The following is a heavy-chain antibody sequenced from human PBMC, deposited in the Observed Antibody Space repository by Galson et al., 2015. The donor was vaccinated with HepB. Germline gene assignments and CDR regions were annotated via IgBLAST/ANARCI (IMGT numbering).Heavy chain of an antibody. Sequence: SLRLSCAASGFSFMSHSMNWVRHSPGKGLEWLAYISPGGTKYYAGSARGRFNISRDNVKKSMYLHMSSLRVEDTAVYYCARNPASYDYYNMDVWGQGTTVTVS. CDR3: ARNPASYDYYNMDV. CDR1: GFSFMSHS. CDR2: ISPGGTK. V-gene: IGHV3-48*01. D-gene: IGHD3-3*01. J-gene: IGHJ6*02.